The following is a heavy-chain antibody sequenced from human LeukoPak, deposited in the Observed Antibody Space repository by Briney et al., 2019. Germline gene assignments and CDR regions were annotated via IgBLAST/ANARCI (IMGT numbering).Heavy chain of an antibody. CDR3: AKKSPIFGVVIPLFDY. J-gene: IGHJ4*02. D-gene: IGHD3-3*01. CDR2: ISGTGNSP. CDR1: GFIFSSYA. V-gene: IGHV3-23*01. Sequence: GGSLRLSCAASGFIFSSYAMSWVRQAPGKGLEWVSGISGTGNSPYYTDSVKGRFTISRENSKNTLYLQVNSLRAEDTAVYHCAKKSPIFGVVIPLFDYWGQGTLVSVSS.